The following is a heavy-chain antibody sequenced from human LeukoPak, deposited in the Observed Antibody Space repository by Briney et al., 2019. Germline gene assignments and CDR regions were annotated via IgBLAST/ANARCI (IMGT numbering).Heavy chain of an antibody. V-gene: IGHV1-69*05. Sequence: SVKVSCKASGGTFSSYAISWVRQAPGRGLEWMGGIIPIFGTANYAQKFQGRVTITTDESTSTAYMELSSLRSEDTAVYYCARMYYYGSGSYSNSAHFDYWGQGTLVTVSS. CDR3: ARMYYYGSGSYSNSAHFDY. J-gene: IGHJ4*02. D-gene: IGHD3-10*01. CDR2: IIPIFGTA. CDR1: GGTFSSYA.